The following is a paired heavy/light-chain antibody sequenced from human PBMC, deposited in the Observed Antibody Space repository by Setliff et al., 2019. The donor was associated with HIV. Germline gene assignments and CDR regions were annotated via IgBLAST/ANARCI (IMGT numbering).Heavy chain of an antibody. Sequence: QVRLQESGPGLVKPSETLSLRCTVSGGSISSSRYYWGWVRQSPGKALEWIGTVYRSGSTYSNPSLKSRVTISVDTSNNQFSLKLSSVTAADTAVYYCARHMSGWYRTAFEYWGQGTLVTVSS. V-gene: IGHV4-39*01. J-gene: IGHJ4*02. D-gene: IGHD6-19*01. CDR2: VYRSGST. CDR3: ARHMSGWYRTAFEY. CDR1: GGSISSSRYY.
Light chain of an antibody. CDR2: GAS. V-gene: IGKV3-20*01. J-gene: IGKJ4*01. CDR3: QQYGTSPLT. Sequence: EIVLTQSPGTLSLSPGERATLSCRASESVSNNYLAWYQQKPGQAPRLLIYGASSRATGIPDRFSGSGSGTDFTLTISRLEPEDFAVYCCQQYGTSPLTFGGGTKVDIK. CDR1: ESVSNNY.